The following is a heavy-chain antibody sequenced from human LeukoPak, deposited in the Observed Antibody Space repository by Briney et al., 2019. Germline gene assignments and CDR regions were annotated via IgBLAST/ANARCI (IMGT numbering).Heavy chain of an antibody. D-gene: IGHD3-16*01. CDR3: TRDPQGGDY. V-gene: IGHV3-21*01. CDR2: ITPRSDYI. J-gene: IGHJ4*02. CDR1: GFTFSTNS. Sequence: PGGPLRLSCAASGFTFSTNSMNWVRQAPEKGLEWVSPITPRSDYISCVDSVKGRFIISRNNTENSLFLQMNNLRAEDTAVYYCTRDPQGGDYWGQGTLVTVSS.